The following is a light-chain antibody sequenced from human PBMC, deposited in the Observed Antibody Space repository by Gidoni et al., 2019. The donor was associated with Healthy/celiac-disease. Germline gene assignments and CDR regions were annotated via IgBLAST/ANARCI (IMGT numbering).Light chain of an antibody. CDR2: QES. J-gene: IGLJ2*01. Sequence: SYELTQPPSVSVSPGQTASITCSGDKLGAKYACWYQQKPGQSPVLVIDQESKRPSGIPEPFSGSNSGNTATLTISGTQAMDEADYYCQAWDSSVVFGGGTKLTVL. CDR1: KLGAKY. V-gene: IGLV3-1*01. CDR3: QAWDSSVV.